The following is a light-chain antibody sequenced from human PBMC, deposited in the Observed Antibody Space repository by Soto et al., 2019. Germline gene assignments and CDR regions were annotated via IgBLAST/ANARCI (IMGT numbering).Light chain of an antibody. CDR3: QQSFNTPRT. CDR2: AAS. CDR1: QSIRRY. Sequence: DIQMTQSPSSLSASVGDRVTITCRASQSIRRYLNWYQQKPGKAPRLLIYAASTLQSGVPSRFSGGGSGTDFTLAISSLQPEDFTTYYCQQSFNTPRTFGQGTKVEIK. V-gene: IGKV1-39*01. J-gene: IGKJ1*01.